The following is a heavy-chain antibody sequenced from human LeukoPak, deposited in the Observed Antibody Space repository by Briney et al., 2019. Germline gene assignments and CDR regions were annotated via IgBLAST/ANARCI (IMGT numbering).Heavy chain of an antibody. J-gene: IGHJ4*02. V-gene: IGHV4-59*13. CDR3: ARVLWFGESAYYFDY. Sequence: SETLSLTCTVSGGSISSYYWSWIRQPPGKGLEWIGYIFYSGSTNYNPSLKSRATIAVDTSTNRFSLKLGSVTAADTAVYYCARVLWFGESAYYFDYWGQGTLVTVSS. CDR1: GGSISSYY. D-gene: IGHD3-10*01. CDR2: IFYSGST.